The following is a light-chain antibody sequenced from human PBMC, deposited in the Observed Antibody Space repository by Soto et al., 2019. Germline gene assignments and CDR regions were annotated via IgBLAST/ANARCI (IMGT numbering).Light chain of an antibody. J-gene: IGKJ4*01. V-gene: IGKV1-9*01. CDR1: QGLSSY. Sequence: IHLTQSPSSLSSSFGYGVTISCRASQGLSSYLAWYQQKPGKAPKLLICAASTLQSGVPSRFSGSGSETDFTLTISSLQPEDFATYYCQQVNSYPLTFGGGTKVDIK. CDR2: AAS. CDR3: QQVNSYPLT.